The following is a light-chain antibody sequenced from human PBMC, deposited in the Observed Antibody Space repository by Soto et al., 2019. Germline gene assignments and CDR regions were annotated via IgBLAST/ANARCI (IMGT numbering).Light chain of an antibody. CDR1: SSKVGGSNR. Sequence: QSALTQPASVTGSPGQSITISCTGTSSKVGGSNRVSWYRHYPGTAPKLIIFEVGNRPSGISDRFSASKSGNTASLIISGLQPEDEADYYCSSHTIANPWVFGGGTQLTV. CDR3: SSHTIANPWV. V-gene: IGLV2-14*01. CDR2: EVG. J-gene: IGLJ3*02.